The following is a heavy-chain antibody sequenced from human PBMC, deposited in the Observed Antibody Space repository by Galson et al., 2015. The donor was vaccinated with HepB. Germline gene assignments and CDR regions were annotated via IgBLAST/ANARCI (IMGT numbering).Heavy chain of an antibody. V-gene: IGHV3-30*18. J-gene: IGHJ4*02. CDR2: ISYDGSNK. Sequence: SLRLSCAASGFTFSSYGMHWVRQAPGKGLEWVAVISYDGSNKYYADSVKGRFTISRDNSKNTLYLQMNSLRAEDTAVYYCAKDKPPYSSSWGYFDYWGQGTLVTVSS. CDR3: AKDKPPYSSSWGYFDY. D-gene: IGHD6-13*01. CDR1: GFTFSSYG.